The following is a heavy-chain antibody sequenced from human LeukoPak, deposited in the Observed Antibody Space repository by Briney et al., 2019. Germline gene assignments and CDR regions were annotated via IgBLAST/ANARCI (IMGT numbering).Heavy chain of an antibody. CDR2: ISSSGSTI. V-gene: IGHV3-11*01. CDR3: ARTWNDLIDY. D-gene: IGHD1-1*01. CDR1: GFTFADYA. J-gene: IGHJ4*02. Sequence: GGSLRLSCTASGFTFADYALSWFRQAPGKGLEWVSYISSSGSTIYYADSVKGRFTISRDNAKNSLYLQMNSLRAEDTAVYYCARTWNDLIDYWGQGTLVTVSS.